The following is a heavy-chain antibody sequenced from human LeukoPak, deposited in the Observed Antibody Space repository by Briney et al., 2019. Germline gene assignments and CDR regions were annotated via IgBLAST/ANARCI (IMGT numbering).Heavy chain of an antibody. CDR3: ARDLGLRGVTNWFDP. CDR2: ISTTSSTI. Sequence: PGGSLRLSCAASGFTFSSYTMNWVRQAPGKGLEWVSYISTTSSTIYYADSVKGRFTISRDNAKSSLYLQMNSLRAEDTAVYYCARDLGLRGVTNWFDPWGQGTLVTVSS. J-gene: IGHJ5*02. D-gene: IGHD3-10*01. CDR1: GFTFSSYT. V-gene: IGHV3-48*01.